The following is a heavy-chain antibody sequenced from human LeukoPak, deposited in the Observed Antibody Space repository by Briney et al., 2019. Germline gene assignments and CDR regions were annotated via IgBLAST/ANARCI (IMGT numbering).Heavy chain of an antibody. V-gene: IGHV3-23*01. CDR3: AKSRVGYDY. CDR1: GFTFSSYA. Sequence: GGSLRLSCAASGFTFSSYAMSWVRQAPGKGLEWVSVISGSGGDTDYADSVKGRFTISRDNSKNTLYLQMNSLRAEDTAIYYCAKSRVGYDYWGQGTLITVSS. CDR2: ISGSGGDT. J-gene: IGHJ4*02. D-gene: IGHD5-12*01.